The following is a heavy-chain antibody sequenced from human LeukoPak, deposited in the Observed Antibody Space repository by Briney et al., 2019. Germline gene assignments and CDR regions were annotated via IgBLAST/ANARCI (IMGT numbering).Heavy chain of an antibody. V-gene: IGHV5-51*01. D-gene: IGHD6-19*01. CDR3: TRLVRGSGWFPFDY. J-gene: IGHJ4*02. CDR1: GYTFTNYW. CDR2: INIGDSDT. Sequence: GESLKISSKGSGYTFTNYWIACVRHMPGKGLEWMGIINIGDSDTRYSPSFQGHVTISAEKYINTTYMQWSSLKGSVTAIYYCTRLVRGSGWFPFDYWGEGNLVIASS.